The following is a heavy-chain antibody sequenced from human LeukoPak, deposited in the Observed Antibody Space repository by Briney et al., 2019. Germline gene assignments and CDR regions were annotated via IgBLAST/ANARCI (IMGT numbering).Heavy chain of an antibody. CDR2: IWYDGSNK. Sequence: PGRSLRLSCAASGFTFSSYGMQWVRQAPGKGLEWVAVIWYDGSNKYYADSVEGRFTISRDNSKSTLYLEMNSLRAEDTAVYYCARGVSDSFDIWGQGTMVTVSS. V-gene: IGHV3-33*08. D-gene: IGHD3-10*01. CDR3: ARGVSDSFDI. J-gene: IGHJ3*02. CDR1: GFTFSSYG.